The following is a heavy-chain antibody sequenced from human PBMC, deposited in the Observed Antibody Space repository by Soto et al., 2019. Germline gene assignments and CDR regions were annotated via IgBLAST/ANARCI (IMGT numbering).Heavy chain of an antibody. V-gene: IGHV4-39*07. CDR3: AREGYNFGPFDY. J-gene: IGHJ4*02. D-gene: IGHD5-18*01. CDR1: GASISSGYYY. CDR2: VYYNGGT. Sequence: SETLSLTCTVSGASISSGYYYWGWIRQPPGKGLEWLGSVYYNGGTYDNPSLKSRVTISIDTSKNQFSLKFNSVTAADTAVYYCAREGYNFGPFDYWGQGALVTVS.